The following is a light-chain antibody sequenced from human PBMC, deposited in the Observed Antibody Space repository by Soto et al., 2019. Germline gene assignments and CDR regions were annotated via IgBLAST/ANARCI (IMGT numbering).Light chain of an antibody. CDR3: QQRSNRLT. CDR2: DAS. Sequence: DIQMTQSPSTLSASVGDRVTITCRASQSISSWLAWYQQKPGKAPKLLIYDASSLESGVPSRFSGSGSGTEFTLTISSLQPDDFATYYCQQRSNRLTFGGGTKVEIK. CDR1: QSISSW. J-gene: IGKJ4*01. V-gene: IGKV1-5*01.